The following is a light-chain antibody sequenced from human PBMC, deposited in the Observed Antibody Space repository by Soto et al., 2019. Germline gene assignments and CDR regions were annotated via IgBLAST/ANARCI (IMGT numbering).Light chain of an antibody. CDR3: QQRSNWPPLT. J-gene: IGKJ4*01. Sequence: EIVLTQSPGTLSLSPGERATLSCRASESVRSSYLAWYQQKPGQAPRLLIYAASNRATGSPARFSGSGSGTDFTLTISSLEPEDFAVYYCQQRSNWPPLTFGGGTKVDIK. CDR1: ESVRSSY. V-gene: IGKV3-11*01. CDR2: AAS.